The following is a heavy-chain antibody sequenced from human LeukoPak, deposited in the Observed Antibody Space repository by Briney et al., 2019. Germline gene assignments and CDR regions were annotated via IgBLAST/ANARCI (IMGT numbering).Heavy chain of an antibody. D-gene: IGHD2-2*01. CDR3: GGCSSTSCYFLDY. CDR1: GFTFDSYA. CDR2: IRGRGGGT. Sequence: GGSLRLSCAASGFTFDSYAMSWVRQAPGKGLEWVSYIRGRGGGTYYADSVRGRFTISRDNSKNTLYLQMNSLRAEDTAVYYCGGCSSTSCYFLDYWGQGTLVTVSS. V-gene: IGHV3-23*01. J-gene: IGHJ4*02.